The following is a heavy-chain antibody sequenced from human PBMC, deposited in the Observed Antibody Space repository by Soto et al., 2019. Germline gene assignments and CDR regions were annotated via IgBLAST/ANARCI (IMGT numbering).Heavy chain of an antibody. CDR3: ARERVAVAVTLRVPTRRNFDY. J-gene: IGHJ4*02. CDR1: GFTVSSNY. V-gene: IGHV3-66*01. CDR2: IYSGGST. D-gene: IGHD6-19*01. Sequence: EVQLVESGGGLVQPGGSLRLSCAASGFTVSSNYMTWVRQAPGKGLEWVSVIYSGGSTFYADSVKGRFTISRDNSKNTLYLEMNSLRVEDTAVYYCARERVAVAVTLRVPTRRNFDYWGQGTLVTVSS.